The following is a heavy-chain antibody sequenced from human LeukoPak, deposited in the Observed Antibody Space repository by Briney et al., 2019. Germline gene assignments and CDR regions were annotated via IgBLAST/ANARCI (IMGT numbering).Heavy chain of an antibody. CDR1: GVSISSYY. CDR2: IYYSGST. CDR3: ARDYGSGSYYNLVGWFDP. Sequence: MSSETLSLTCTVSGVSISSYYWSWIRQPPGKGLEWIGYIYYSGSTNYNPSLKSRVTISVDTSKNQFSLKLSSVTAADTAVYYCARDYGSGSYYNLVGWFDPWGQGTLVTVSS. D-gene: IGHD3-10*01. J-gene: IGHJ5*02. V-gene: IGHV4-59*01.